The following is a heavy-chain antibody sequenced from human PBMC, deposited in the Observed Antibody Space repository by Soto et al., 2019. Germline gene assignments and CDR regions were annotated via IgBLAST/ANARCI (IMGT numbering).Heavy chain of an antibody. V-gene: IGHV1-18*01. CDR1: GDTFTSYG. Sequence: ASVKVSCKASGDTFTSYGITWVRQAPGEGLEWMGWISAYNGNINYAQKLKGRVTMTTDTSTSTAYMELRSLRSDDTAVYYCARTSLSSSSSKSWGQGTLVTVSS. CDR2: ISAYNGNI. CDR3: ARTSLSSSSSKS. J-gene: IGHJ1*01. D-gene: IGHD6-6*01.